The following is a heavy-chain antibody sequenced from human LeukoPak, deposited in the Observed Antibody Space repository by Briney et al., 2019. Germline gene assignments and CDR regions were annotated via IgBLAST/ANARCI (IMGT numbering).Heavy chain of an antibody. V-gene: IGHV3-21*01. CDR1: GFTFSSYS. D-gene: IGHD3-3*01. Sequence: GGSLRLSCAASGFTFSSYSMNWVRQAPGKGLEWVSSISSSSSYIYYADSVKGRFTISRDNAKNSLYLQMNSLRAEDTAVYYCAREPYYDIWNGYSKHDAFDIWGQGTMVTVSS. J-gene: IGHJ3*02. CDR2: ISSSSSYI. CDR3: AREPYYDIWNGYSKHDAFDI.